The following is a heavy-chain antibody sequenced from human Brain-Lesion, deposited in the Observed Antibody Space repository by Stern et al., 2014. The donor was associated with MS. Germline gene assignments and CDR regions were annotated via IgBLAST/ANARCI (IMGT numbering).Heavy chain of an antibody. D-gene: IGHD5-18*01. V-gene: IGHV4-39*01. CDR1: GDSLSSSTFH. Sequence: QVQLQESGPGLVKPSDTLSLTCSVSGDSLSSSTFHWGWIRQPPGKGPEWIGGVYYGGNPYDHPPLKGRVTISVDTSRNQFSLRLPSVTAADTAVYYCARHQLGYGYAYLRYWGQGTLVTVSS. J-gene: IGHJ4*02. CDR3: ARHQLGYGYAYLRY. CDR2: VYYGGNP.